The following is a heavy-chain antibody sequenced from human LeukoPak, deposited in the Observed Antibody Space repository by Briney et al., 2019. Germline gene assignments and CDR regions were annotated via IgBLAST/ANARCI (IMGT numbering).Heavy chain of an antibody. CDR3: ASGIVYYYDSSGYRNAFDI. CDR2: INAYNDNT. D-gene: IGHD3-22*01. V-gene: IGHV1-18*01. J-gene: IGHJ3*02. CDR1: GYTFTNYG. Sequence: ASVKVSCKASGYTFTNYGITWVRQAPGQGLEWMGWINAYNDNTMYARKFQGRVTMTTDTSTSTAYMELRSLRSDDTAVYYCASGIVYYYDSSGYRNAFDIWGQGTMVTVSS.